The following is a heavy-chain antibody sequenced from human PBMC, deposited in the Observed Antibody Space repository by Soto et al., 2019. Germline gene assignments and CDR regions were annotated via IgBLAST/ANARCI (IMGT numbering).Heavy chain of an antibody. Sequence: QVQLVQSGAEVKKPGASLKVSCKASGYTFTSYGISWVRQAPGQGLEWMGWISAYNGNTNYAQKLQGRVTMTTDTSTSTAYMELRSLRSDDTAVYYCATGGYGPEFAGVYYYMDVWGKGTTVTVSS. CDR1: GYTFTSYG. J-gene: IGHJ6*03. D-gene: IGHD3-10*01. CDR3: ATGGYGPEFAGVYYYMDV. V-gene: IGHV1-18*01. CDR2: ISAYNGNT.